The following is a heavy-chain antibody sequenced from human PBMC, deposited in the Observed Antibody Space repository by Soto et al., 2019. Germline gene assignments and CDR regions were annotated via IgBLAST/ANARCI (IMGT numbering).Heavy chain of an antibody. CDR3: VKEMVAAAYVETSPFDF. Sequence: EVQLLESGGGLVQPGGSLSLSCAASGFTFSSYAMGWVRQAPGTGLEWVSGIDGSGGDTTFADSVRGRFTISRDNAKNTLYLHMSRLRAEDTARYYCVKEMVAAAYVETSPFDFWGQGTLVTVSS. CDR2: IDGSGGDT. D-gene: IGHD2-15*01. V-gene: IGHV3-23*01. CDR1: GFTFSSYA. J-gene: IGHJ4*02.